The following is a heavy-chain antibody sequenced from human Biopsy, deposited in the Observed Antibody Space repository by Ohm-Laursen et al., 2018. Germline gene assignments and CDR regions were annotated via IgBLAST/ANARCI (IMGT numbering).Heavy chain of an antibody. J-gene: IGHJ6*02. V-gene: IGHV4-59*02. CDR1: GDSVTKYY. D-gene: IGHD4-11*01. Sequence: SETLSLTCPVSGDSVTKYYWSWIRQPPGKGLEWIGHTYYSVMTNYNPSLQSRVSISVDTSRNQVSLTLSSVTAADTAVYYCARDSGILNYGNFKYYHYYGMDVWGQGTKVTVSS. CDR2: TYYSVMT. CDR3: ARDSGILNYGNFKYYHYYGMDV.